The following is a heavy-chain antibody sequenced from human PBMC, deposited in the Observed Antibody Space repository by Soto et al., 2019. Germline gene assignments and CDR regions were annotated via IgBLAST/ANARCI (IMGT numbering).Heavy chain of an antibody. CDR3: AKDLTVVGGSLDY. CDR1: GFTFSNYA. V-gene: IGHV3-23*01. D-gene: IGHD2-15*01. CDR2: ISDSGFGT. Sequence: AGGSLRLSCAASGFTFSNYAMNWVRQAPGKGLEWVSGISDSGFGTYSTDSVKGRFTISRDNSMNTLYLQMNSLRAEDTAVYYCAKDLTVVGGSLDYWGQGTLVTVSS. J-gene: IGHJ4*02.